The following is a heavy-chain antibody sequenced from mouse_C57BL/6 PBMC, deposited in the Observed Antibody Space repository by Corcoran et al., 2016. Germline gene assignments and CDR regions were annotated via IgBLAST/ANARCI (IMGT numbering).Heavy chain of an antibody. Sequence: DVQLQESGPGLVKPSQSLSLTCSVTGYSITSGYYCNWIRQFPGNKLEWMGYISYDGSNNYNPSLKNRISINRDTSKNQFFLKLNSVTTEDTATYYCARDEDLASFAYWGQGTLVTVSA. V-gene: IGHV3-6*01. CDR3: ARDEDLASFAY. CDR1: GYSITSGYY. CDR2: ISYDGSN. J-gene: IGHJ3*01.